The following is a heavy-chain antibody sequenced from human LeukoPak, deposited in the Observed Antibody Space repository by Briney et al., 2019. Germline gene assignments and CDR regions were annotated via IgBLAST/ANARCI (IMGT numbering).Heavy chain of an antibody. CDR2: IYYSGST. D-gene: IGHD1-14*01. J-gene: IGHJ4*02. V-gene: IGHV4-30-4*08. Sequence: SETLSLTRTVSGGPISSGDYYWSWIRQPPGKGLEWIGYIYYSGSTYYNPSLKSRVTISVDTSKNQFSLKLSSVTAADTAVYYCARESEQYSFDYWGQGTLVTVSS. CDR1: GGPISSGDYY. CDR3: ARESEQYSFDY.